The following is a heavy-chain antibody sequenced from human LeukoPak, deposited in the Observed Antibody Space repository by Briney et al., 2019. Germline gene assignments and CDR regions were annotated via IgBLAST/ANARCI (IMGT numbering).Heavy chain of an antibody. CDR1: GFTVSSNY. J-gene: IGHJ1*01. CDR2: IYSGGNT. CDR3: ARGPPLSSWPPEYFQH. Sequence: GGSLRLSCAASGFTVSSNYMSWVRQAPGKGLEWVSVIYSGGNTYYADSVKGRFTISRDNSKNTLYLQMNSLRAEDTAVYYCARGPPLSSWPPEYFQHWGQGTLVTVSS. V-gene: IGHV3-53*01. D-gene: IGHD6-13*01.